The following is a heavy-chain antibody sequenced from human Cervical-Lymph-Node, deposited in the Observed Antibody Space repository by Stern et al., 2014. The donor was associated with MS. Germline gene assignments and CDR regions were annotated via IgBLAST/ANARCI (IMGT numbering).Heavy chain of an antibody. V-gene: IGHV2-5*02. CDR1: GFSVATAGVG. CDR3: AHSRVKYCRGGTCYSSLFDY. CDR2: IYWDDDK. D-gene: IGHD2-15*01. Sequence: QVTLKESGPTLVKPTQTVTLTCTLSGFSVATAGVGVGWIRQPPGKALEWLMLIYWDDDKLYSPSLKNRLTIIKDTSKNQVVLTMTNVDPVDTATYYCAHSRVKYCRGGTCYSSLFDYWGQGTLVTVSS. J-gene: IGHJ4*02.